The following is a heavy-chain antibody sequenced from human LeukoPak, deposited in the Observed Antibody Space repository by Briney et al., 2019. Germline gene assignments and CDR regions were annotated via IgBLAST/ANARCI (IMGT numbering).Heavy chain of an antibody. V-gene: IGHV3-9*01. D-gene: IGHD5-18*01. CDR1: GFTFDDYA. J-gene: IGHJ3*02. Sequence: GRSLRLSCAASGFTFDDYAMHWVRHAPGKGLEWVSGISWNSGSIGYADSVKGRFTISRDNAKNSLYLQMNSLRAEDTAVYYCARDRGYSSAFDIWGQGTMVTVSS. CDR3: ARDRGYSSAFDI. CDR2: ISWNSGSI.